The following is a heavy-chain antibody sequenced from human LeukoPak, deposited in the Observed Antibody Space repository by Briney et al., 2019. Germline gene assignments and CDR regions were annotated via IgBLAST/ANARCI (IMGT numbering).Heavy chain of an antibody. CDR1: GSSFTSYW. V-gene: IGHV5-10-1*01. D-gene: IGHD3-3*01. J-gene: IGHJ4*02. CDR3: ARYDTIFGATDY. CDR2: IDPSDSYT. Sequence: GESLQISCKGSGSSFTSYWISWGRQLPGKGVEWMGRIDPSDSYTNYSPSFQGHVTISAVKSISTAYLQWSSLKASDTAMYYCARYDTIFGATDYWGQGTLVTVSS.